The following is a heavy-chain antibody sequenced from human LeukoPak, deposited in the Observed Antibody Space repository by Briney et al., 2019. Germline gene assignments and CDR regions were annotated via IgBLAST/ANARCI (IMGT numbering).Heavy chain of an antibody. D-gene: IGHD6-13*01. CDR3: ATRHSGSWFGAFDI. V-gene: IGHV1-18*01. CDR1: GYTFTSYG. J-gene: IGHJ3*02. Sequence: ASVKVSCKASGYTFTSYGISWVRQAPGQGLEWMGWISAYNGNTNYAQKLQGRVTMTEDTSTDTAYMELSSLRSEDTAVYYCATRHSGSWFGAFDIWGQGAMVTVSS. CDR2: ISAYNGNT.